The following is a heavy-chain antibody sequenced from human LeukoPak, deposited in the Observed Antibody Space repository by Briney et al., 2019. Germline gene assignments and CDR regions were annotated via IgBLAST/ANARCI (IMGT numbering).Heavy chain of an antibody. Sequence: SETLSLTCAVSGGSFSGYYWSWVRQPPGKGLEWIGEINHSGSTNYNPSLKSRVTISVDTSKNQFSLKLSSVTAADTAVYYCARLPGIAAAGRNWGQGTLVTVSS. J-gene: IGHJ4*02. V-gene: IGHV4-34*01. CDR3: ARLPGIAAAGRN. CDR2: INHSGST. CDR1: GGSFSGYY. D-gene: IGHD6-13*01.